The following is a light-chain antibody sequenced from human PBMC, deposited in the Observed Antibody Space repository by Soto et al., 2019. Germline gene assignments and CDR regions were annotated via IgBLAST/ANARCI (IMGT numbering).Light chain of an antibody. V-gene: IGLV2-11*01. CDR2: AVS. CDR3: SSYTSTGSLVL. CDR1: NSDVGAYTF. J-gene: IGLJ2*01. Sequence: QSALTQPRSVSGSPGQSVTISCTGTNSDVGAYTFVSWYQQLPGKAPKLIISAVSYRPSGVPDRFPGSKSGNTASLTISGLQTEDEADYYCSSYTSTGSLVLFGGGTQLTVL.